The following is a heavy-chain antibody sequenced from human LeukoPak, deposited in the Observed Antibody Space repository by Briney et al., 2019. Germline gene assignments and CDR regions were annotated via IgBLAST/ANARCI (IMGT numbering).Heavy chain of an antibody. D-gene: IGHD2-15*01. Sequence: GGSLRLSCAASGFTFSSYSMNWVRQAPGKGLEWASSISSSSSYIYYADSVKGRFTISRDNAKNSLYLQMNSLRAEDTAVYYCARWCSGGSCYLPHWGQGTLVTVSS. CDR3: ARWCSGGSCYLPH. CDR2: ISSSSSYI. CDR1: GFTFSSYS. V-gene: IGHV3-21*01. J-gene: IGHJ4*02.